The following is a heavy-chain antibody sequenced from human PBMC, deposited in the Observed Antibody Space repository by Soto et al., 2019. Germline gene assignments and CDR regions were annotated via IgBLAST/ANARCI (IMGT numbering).Heavy chain of an antibody. CDR1: GYTFSDHG. V-gene: IGHV1-18*01. J-gene: IGHJ5*02. D-gene: IGHD2-8*01. CDR3: AKGRARLTQQLNGVS. CDR2: ISAYSGAT. Sequence: QIQLVQSGAEVKKPGASVRVSCKASGYTFSDHGFSWVRQGPGQGLEWLGWISAYSGATDYAQKXQXXXTXXTDTSTSTAYMELRSLRSDGTAVYYCAKGRARLTQQLNGVSWGQGTLVTVSS.